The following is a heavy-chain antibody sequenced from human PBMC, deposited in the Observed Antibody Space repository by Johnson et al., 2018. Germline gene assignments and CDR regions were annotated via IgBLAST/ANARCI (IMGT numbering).Heavy chain of an antibody. J-gene: IGHJ3*02. CDR1: GFTVSSNY. Sequence: QLVESGGGLIQXGGSLRLSCATSGFTVSSNYMSWVRQAPGKGLEWVSIIYTSGFPYYADSVKGRFTISRDKSQNTLYLQMNSLRAEETAVYYCARDRAFDIWGQGTMVTVSS. V-gene: IGHV3-53*01. CDR3: ARDRAFDI. CDR2: IYTSGFP.